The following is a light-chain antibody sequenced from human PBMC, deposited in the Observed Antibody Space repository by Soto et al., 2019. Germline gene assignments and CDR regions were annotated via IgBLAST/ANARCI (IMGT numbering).Light chain of an antibody. J-gene: IGKJ1*01. CDR1: QSINIW. Sequence: IQMPQSPATLSASFGDRFTFAGVASQSINIWLAWYQQKPGKAPKLLIYKASTLEVGVPSRFSGSGSGTEFTLTISTLQPSDFATYYCQQYNSYPWTFGQGTKVDI. CDR2: KAS. CDR3: QQYNSYPWT. V-gene: IGKV1-5*03.